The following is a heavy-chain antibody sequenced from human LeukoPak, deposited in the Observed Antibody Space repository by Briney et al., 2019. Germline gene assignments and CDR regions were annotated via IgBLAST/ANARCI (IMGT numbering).Heavy chain of an antibody. CDR2: INPSGGST. CDR1: GYTFTSHY. V-gene: IGHV1-46*01. CDR3: ARAYYDILTGYISAFDY. J-gene: IGHJ4*02. Sequence: GASVKVSCKASGYTFTSHYMHWVRQAPGQGLEWMGIINPSGGSTSYAQKFQGRVTMTRDMSTSTVYMELSSLRSEDTAVYYCARAYYDILTGYISAFDYWGQGTLVTVSS. D-gene: IGHD3-9*01.